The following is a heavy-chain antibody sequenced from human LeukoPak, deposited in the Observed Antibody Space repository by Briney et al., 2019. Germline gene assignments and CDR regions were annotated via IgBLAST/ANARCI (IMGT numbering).Heavy chain of an antibody. Sequence: GGSLRLSCAASGFTFTNNFMSWVRQVPGKGPEWVANIKQDGSEKTYADSVRGRFTIFRDNAKDSVYLQMNSLRAEDSAIYYCAREGFYFFDFWGQGTLVTVSS. CDR1: GFTFTNNF. CDR3: AREGFYFFDF. CDR2: IKQDGSEK. V-gene: IGHV3-7*01. J-gene: IGHJ4*01.